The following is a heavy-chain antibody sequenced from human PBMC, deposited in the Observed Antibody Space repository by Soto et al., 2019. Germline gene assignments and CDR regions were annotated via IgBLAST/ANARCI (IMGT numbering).Heavy chain of an antibody. Sequence: GGSLRLSCAASGFTFSSYGMHWVRQAPGKGLEWVAVIWYDGSNKYYADSVKGRFTISRDNSKNTLYLQMNSLRAEDTAVYYCSRVDYGSGSYSSRYYYYMDVWGKGTTVTVSS. J-gene: IGHJ6*03. CDR2: IWYDGSNK. CDR3: SRVDYGSGSYSSRYYYYMDV. D-gene: IGHD3-10*01. CDR1: GFTFSSYG. V-gene: IGHV3-33*01.